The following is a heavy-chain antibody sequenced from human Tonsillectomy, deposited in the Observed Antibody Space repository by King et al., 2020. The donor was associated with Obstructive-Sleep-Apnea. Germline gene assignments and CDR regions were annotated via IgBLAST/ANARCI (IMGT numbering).Heavy chain of an antibody. V-gene: IGHV4-38-2*02. D-gene: IGHD5-12*01. J-gene: IGHJ4*02. CDR2: IYHIGST. CDR1: GYSISSGYY. Sequence: VQLQESGPGLVKPSETLSLTCTVSGYSISSGYYCGWIRQPPGKGLEWIGRIYHIGSTYYNPSLKSLVTISVDTSKNQFSLKLSSVTAADTAVYYCASKYSGYDYSFDYWGQGTLVTVSS. CDR3: ASKYSGYDYSFDY.